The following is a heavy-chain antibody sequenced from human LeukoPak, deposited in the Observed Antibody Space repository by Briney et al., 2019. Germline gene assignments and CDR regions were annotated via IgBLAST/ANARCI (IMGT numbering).Heavy chain of an antibody. J-gene: IGHJ5*02. D-gene: IGHD2-15*01. CDR2: IYSGGST. CDR1: GFTVSSNY. Sequence: GGSLILSCAASGFTVSSNYMSWVRQAPGKGLEWVSVIYSGGSTYYADSVKGRFTISRDNSKNTLYLQMNSLRAEDTAVYYCARVRRRYCSGGSCSIHNWFDPWGQGTLVTVSS. V-gene: IGHV3-66*01. CDR3: ARVRRRYCSGGSCSIHNWFDP.